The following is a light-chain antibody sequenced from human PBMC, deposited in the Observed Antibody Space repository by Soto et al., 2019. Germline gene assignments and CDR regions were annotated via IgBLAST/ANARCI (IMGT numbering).Light chain of an antibody. Sequence: QSALTQRASVSGSPGQSITISCTGTSSDVGGYNYVSWYQQHPGKAPKLMIYDVSNRPSGVSNRFSGSKSGNTASLTISGLQAEDEADYYCSSYTSSSTDVVFGEGTKLTVL. V-gene: IGLV2-14*01. CDR2: DVS. CDR3: SSYTSSSTDVV. CDR1: SSDVGGYNY. J-gene: IGLJ2*01.